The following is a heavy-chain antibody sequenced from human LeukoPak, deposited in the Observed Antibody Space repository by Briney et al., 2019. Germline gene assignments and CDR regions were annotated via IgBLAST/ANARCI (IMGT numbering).Heavy chain of an antibody. D-gene: IGHD3-22*01. V-gene: IGHV4-59*08. Sequence: PSETLSLTCSVSGGSISTSNYWSWIRQPPGRGLEWIGYIHYTGSTNYNPFLKSRVTISVDTSKNQFSLKLSSVTAADTAVYYCARHLGGSGYYYNWFDPWGQGTLVTVSS. CDR3: ARHLGGSGYYYNWFDP. J-gene: IGHJ5*02. CDR1: GGSISTSNY. CDR2: IHYTGST.